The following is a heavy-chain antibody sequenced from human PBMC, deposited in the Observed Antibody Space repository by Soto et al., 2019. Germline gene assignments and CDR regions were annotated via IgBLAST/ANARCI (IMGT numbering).Heavy chain of an antibody. CDR2: IKQDGSEK. CDR3: ATASPLMRFGDLLSRLYLDY. V-gene: IGHV3-7*03. J-gene: IGHJ4*02. Sequence: LRLSCAASGFPFRTYWMTWVRQAPGKGLEWVANIKQDGSEKYYVDSVKGRFTISRDNAKDSLFLQMDSLRAEDSALYYCATASPLMRFGDLLSRLYLDYWGQGALGAVSS. CDR1: GFPFRTYW. D-gene: IGHD3-10*01.